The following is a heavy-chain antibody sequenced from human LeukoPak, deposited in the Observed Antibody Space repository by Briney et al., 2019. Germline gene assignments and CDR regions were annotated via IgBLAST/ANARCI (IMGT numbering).Heavy chain of an antibody. J-gene: IGHJ4*02. D-gene: IGHD6-13*01. Sequence: PSETLSLTCTVSGDSISRHYWSWIRQPPGKGLEWIGYIYNSGTTDYNPSLKSRVTVPVDTSKNQFSLKLRSLTAADTAVYYCSGGAAAGIFDLWGQGMLVTVSS. CDR1: GDSISRHY. CDR2: IYNSGTT. V-gene: IGHV4-59*11. CDR3: SGGAAAGIFDL.